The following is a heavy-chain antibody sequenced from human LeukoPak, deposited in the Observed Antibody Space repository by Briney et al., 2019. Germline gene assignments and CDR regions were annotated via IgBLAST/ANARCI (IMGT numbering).Heavy chain of an antibody. Sequence: SETLSLTCTVSGGSISSYYWSWIRQPPGKGLEWIGEINHSGSTNYNPSLKSRVTISVDTSKNQFSLKLSSVTAADTAAYYCARSRLLPDYWGQGTLVTVSS. D-gene: IGHD3-22*01. CDR3: ARSRLLPDY. V-gene: IGHV4-34*01. CDR1: GGSISSYY. CDR2: INHSGST. J-gene: IGHJ4*02.